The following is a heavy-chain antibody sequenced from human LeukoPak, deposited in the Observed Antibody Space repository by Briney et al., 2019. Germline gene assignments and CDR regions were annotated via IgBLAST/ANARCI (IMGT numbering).Heavy chain of an antibody. J-gene: IGHJ4*02. CDR2: ISGSGGST. CDR1: GFTFSSYA. CDR3: ARGTIGSVYSSLGY. Sequence: GGSLRLSCAASGFTFSSYAMSWVRQAPGKGLEWVSAISGSGGSTYYADSVKGRFTISRDNSKNTLYLQMNSLRAEDTAVYYCARGTIGSVYSSLGYWGQGTMVTVSS. D-gene: IGHD2-15*01. V-gene: IGHV3-23*01.